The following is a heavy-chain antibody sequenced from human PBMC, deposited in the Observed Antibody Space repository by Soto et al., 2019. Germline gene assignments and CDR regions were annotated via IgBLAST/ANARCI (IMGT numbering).Heavy chain of an antibody. D-gene: IGHD3-9*01. CDR1: GFTFSSYA. Sequence: GGSLTLSCAASGFTFSSYAMSWVRQAPGKGLEWVSAISGSGGSTYYADSVKGRFTISRDNSKNTLYLQMNSMRAEDTAVYYCAKDMKDDEYLRYYDILTGPQDDWGPVPPVPLSS. CDR3: AKDMKDDEYLRYYDILTGPQDD. V-gene: IGHV3-23*01. J-gene: IGHJ4*01. CDR2: ISGSGGST.